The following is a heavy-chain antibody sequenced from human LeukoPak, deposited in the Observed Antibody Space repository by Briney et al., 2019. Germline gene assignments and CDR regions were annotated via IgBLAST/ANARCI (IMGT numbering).Heavy chain of an antibody. Sequence: GASVKVSCKASGYTFTSYDINWVRQATGQGLEWMGWMNPNSGNTGYAQKFQGRVTITRNTSISTAYMELSSLRSEDTAVYYCAGGLMVRGAYWFDPWGQGTLVTVSS. D-gene: IGHD3-10*01. J-gene: IGHJ5*02. CDR2: MNPNSGNT. CDR3: AGGLMVRGAYWFDP. CDR1: GYTFTSYD. V-gene: IGHV1-8*03.